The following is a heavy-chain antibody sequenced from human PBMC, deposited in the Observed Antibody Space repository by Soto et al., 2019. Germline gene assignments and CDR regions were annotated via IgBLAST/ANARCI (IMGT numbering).Heavy chain of an antibody. D-gene: IGHD3-16*01. CDR1: GQKCSANCAA. J-gene: IGHJ6*02. V-gene: IGHV6-1*01. CDR3: FCQPVATLALICMVA. Sequence: PSHSHSLTGITSGQKCSANCAAWYWIRQSPTRGLEWLGRTYYRPKWNFDYAESVKSRMSIIPDTSHNHFSLLLTSVTPDDTAVYYCFCQPVATLALICMVAWG. CDR2: TYYRPKWNF.